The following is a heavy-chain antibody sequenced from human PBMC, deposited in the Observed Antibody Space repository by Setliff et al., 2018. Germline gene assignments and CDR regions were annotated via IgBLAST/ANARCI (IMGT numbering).Heavy chain of an antibody. J-gene: IGHJ6*02. Sequence: PSETLSLTCAVYGGSFSGYYWSWIRQPPGKGLEWIGEINQSGSTNYNPSLKSRVTISVDTSKNQFSLKLSSVTAADTAVYYCARKKTVYWYYGMDVWGQGTTVTVSS. CDR3: ARKKTVYWYYGMDV. V-gene: IGHV4-34*01. CDR1: GGSFSGYY. D-gene: IGHD2-15*01. CDR2: INQSGST.